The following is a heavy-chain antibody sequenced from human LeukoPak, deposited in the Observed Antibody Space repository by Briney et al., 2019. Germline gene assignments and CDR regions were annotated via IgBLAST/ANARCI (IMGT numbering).Heavy chain of an antibody. CDR3: ASLGPVVPAAIPYDAFDI. CDR2: ILPYFDTA. Sequence: GSSVNVSFKAAHGTYSHYAISLLRQAPGQGLEWMGGILPYFDTANYAKKFQGRVTITSDESTSTAYMELSSLRSEDTAVYYCASLGPVVPAAIPYDAFDIWGQGTMVTVSS. CDR1: HGTYSHYA. V-gene: IGHV1-69*13. D-gene: IGHD2-2*02. J-gene: IGHJ3*02.